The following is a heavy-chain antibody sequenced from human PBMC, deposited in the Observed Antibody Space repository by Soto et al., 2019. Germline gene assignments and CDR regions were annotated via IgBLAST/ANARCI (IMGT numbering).Heavy chain of an antibody. J-gene: IGHJ4*02. V-gene: IGHV1-18*01. CDR3: ARGGLGITMVRGVIRDDY. D-gene: IGHD3-10*01. CDR1: GYTFTSYG. CDR2: ISAYNGNT. Sequence: VSVTLSCEASGYTFTSYGISLVRQAPGQGLEWMGWISAYNGNTNYAQKLQGRVTMTTDTSTSTAYMELRSLRSDDTAVYYCARGGLGITMVRGVIRDDYWGQGTLVTVSS.